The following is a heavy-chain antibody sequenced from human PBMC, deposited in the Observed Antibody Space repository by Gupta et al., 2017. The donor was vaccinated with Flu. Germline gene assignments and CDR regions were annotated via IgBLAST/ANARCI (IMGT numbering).Heavy chain of an antibody. CDR3: TRSLQSRTTVPFSDY. D-gene: IGHD4-17*01. J-gene: IGHJ4*02. CDR2: ISANSVYI. CDR1: GFSFNNFY. V-gene: IGHV3-11*05. Sequence: QVQLVESGGGLVKPGGSLRLSCTASGFSFNNFYMTWIRQAPGKGLEWVADISANSVYIYYADSVKGRFTISRDNANNSLYLLMNSLRADDTAVYYCTRSLQSRTTVPFSDYWGQGTLVTVSS.